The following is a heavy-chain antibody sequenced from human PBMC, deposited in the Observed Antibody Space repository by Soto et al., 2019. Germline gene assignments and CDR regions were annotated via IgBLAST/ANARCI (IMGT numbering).Heavy chain of an antibody. V-gene: IGHV3-64*02. CDR3: ARARCSSGQCYSFDY. D-gene: IGHD2-15*01. Sequence: EVQLVESGEGLVQPGGSLRLSCAASGFTFSRYNIHWIRQAPGKGLEFVSAISRSGDRTYYADSVKGRFTITRDNSKNTAWLQMGSLRAEDMAVYHCARARCSSGQCYSFDYWGLGALVSVSS. CDR2: ISRSGDRT. CDR1: GFTFSRYN. J-gene: IGHJ4*02.